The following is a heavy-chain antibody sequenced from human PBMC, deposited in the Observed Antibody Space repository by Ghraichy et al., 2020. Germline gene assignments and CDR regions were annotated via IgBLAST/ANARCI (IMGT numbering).Heavy chain of an antibody. V-gene: IGHV4-39*01. CDR1: GGSISSSSYY. Sequence: SQTLSLTCTVSGGSISSSSYYWGWIRPPPGKGLEWIGSIYYSGSTYYNPSLKSRVTISVDTSKNQFSLKLSSVTAADTAVYYCARHRGYSYGRIDYWGQGTLVTVSS. CDR2: IYYSGST. CDR3: ARHRGYSYGRIDY. J-gene: IGHJ4*02. D-gene: IGHD5-18*01.